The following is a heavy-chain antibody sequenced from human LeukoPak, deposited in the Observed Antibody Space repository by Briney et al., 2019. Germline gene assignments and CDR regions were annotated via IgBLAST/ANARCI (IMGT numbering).Heavy chain of an antibody. V-gene: IGHV1-18*01. J-gene: IGHJ6*03. CDR3: ARSVGEQQLVPQDYYYYYMDV. Sequence: ASVKVSCKASGYTFTSYGISWVRQAPGQGLEWMGWISAYNGNTNYAQKLQGRVTMTTDTSTSTAYMELRSLRSDDTAVYYCARSVGEQQLVPQDYYYYYMDVWGKGTTVTVSS. D-gene: IGHD6-13*01. CDR2: ISAYNGNT. CDR1: GYTFTSYG.